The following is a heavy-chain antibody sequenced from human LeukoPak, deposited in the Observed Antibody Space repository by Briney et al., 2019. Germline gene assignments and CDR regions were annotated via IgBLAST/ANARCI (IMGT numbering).Heavy chain of an antibody. Sequence: EASVKVTCKASGYTFTSYAMNWVRQAPGQGLEWMGWINTNTGNPTYAQGFTGRFVFSLDTSVSTAYLQISSLKAEDTAVYYCAREEWFGESEDYFDYWGQGTLVTVSS. V-gene: IGHV7-4-1*02. CDR3: AREEWFGESEDYFDY. D-gene: IGHD3-10*01. CDR1: GYTFTSYA. CDR2: INTNTGNP. J-gene: IGHJ4*02.